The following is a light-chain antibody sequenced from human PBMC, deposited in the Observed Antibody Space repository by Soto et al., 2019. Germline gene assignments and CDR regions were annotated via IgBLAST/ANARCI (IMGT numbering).Light chain of an antibody. Sequence: DIQMTQSPSSLSASVGDRVTITCRASQGIGNDLGWYQQKPGKAPKRLIYAASSLHSGVPSRFSGSASGTEFNLTISSLQPEDFATYYCLQHNSYPRTFGQGTKVEIK. J-gene: IGKJ1*01. CDR3: LQHNSYPRT. CDR2: AAS. V-gene: IGKV1-17*01. CDR1: QGIGND.